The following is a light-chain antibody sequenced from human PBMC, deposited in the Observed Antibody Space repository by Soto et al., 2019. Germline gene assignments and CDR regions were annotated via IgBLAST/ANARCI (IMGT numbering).Light chain of an antibody. CDR1: NGDVGSYDL. J-gene: IGLJ2*01. CDR3: CSYAGSNSLI. V-gene: IGLV2-23*02. CDR2: EVN. Sequence: QSALTQPASVSGSPGQSITISCTGTNGDVGSYDLVSWYQRYPGEAPKLIIYEVNKRPSGISNRFSGSKSGNTASLTISGLQAEDKAEYDCCSYAGSNSLIFGGGTKVTVL.